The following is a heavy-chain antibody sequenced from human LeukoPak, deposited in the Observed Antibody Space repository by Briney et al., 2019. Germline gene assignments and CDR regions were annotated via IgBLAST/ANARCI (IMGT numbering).Heavy chain of an antibody. D-gene: IGHD5-12*01. J-gene: IGHJ4*02. Sequence: SETLSLTCAVCGGSFSGYYWSWIRQPPGKGLEWIGEINHSGSTNYNPSLKSRVTISVDTSKNQFSLKLSSVTAADTAVYYCARGPRWLRSHFDYWGQGTLVTVSS. CDR3: ARGPRWLRSHFDY. V-gene: IGHV4-34*01. CDR1: GGSFSGYY. CDR2: INHSGST.